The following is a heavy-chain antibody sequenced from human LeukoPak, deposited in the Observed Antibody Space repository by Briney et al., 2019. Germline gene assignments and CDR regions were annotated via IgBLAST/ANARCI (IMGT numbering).Heavy chain of an antibody. J-gene: IGHJ4*02. CDR3: ARGYYGSGSYLGFLNY. D-gene: IGHD3-10*01. V-gene: IGHV1-69*06. Sequence: SVKVSCKASGYTFTSYGISWVRQAPGQGLEWMGGIIPIFGTANYAQKFQGRVTITADKSTSTAYMELSSLRSEDTAVYYCARGYYGSGSYLGFLNYWGQGTLVTVSS. CDR2: IIPIFGTA. CDR1: GYTFTSYG.